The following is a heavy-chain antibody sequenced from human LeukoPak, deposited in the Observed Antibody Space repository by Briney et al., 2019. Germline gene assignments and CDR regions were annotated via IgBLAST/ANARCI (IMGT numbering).Heavy chain of an antibody. CDR1: GFTFSSYA. J-gene: IGHJ4*02. CDR3: AKDSTHLRRFDD. D-gene: IGHD3-3*01. CDR2: ISGSGGST. V-gene: IGHV3-23*01. Sequence: GGSLRLSCAAPGFTFSSYAMSWVRQAPGKGLEWVSAISGSGGSTYYADSVKGRFTISRDNSKNTLYLQMNSLRAEDTAVYYCAKDSTHLRRFDDWGQGTLVTVSS.